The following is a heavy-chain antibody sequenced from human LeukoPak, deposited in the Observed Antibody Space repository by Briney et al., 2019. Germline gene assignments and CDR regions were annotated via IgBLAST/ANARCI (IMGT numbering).Heavy chain of an antibody. Sequence: PGGSLRLSCAASGFTFSSYEMNWVRQAPGKGLEWVSYISSSGSTIYYADSVKGRFTISRDNAKNTLYLQMNSLRAEDTAVYYCARLLGTDILTGYPDYWGQGTLVTVSS. CDR2: ISSSGSTI. CDR1: GFTFSSYE. CDR3: ARLLGTDILTGYPDY. V-gene: IGHV3-48*03. D-gene: IGHD3-9*01. J-gene: IGHJ4*02.